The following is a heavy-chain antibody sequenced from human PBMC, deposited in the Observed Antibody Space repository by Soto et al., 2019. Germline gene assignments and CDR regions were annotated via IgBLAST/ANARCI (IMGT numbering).Heavy chain of an antibody. CDR3: AADRGSSGWYFYSYGMDV. CDR2: FVGGSGNT. J-gene: IGHJ6*02. D-gene: IGHD6-19*01. V-gene: IGHV1-58*01. Sequence: QMQLVQSGPEVKKPGTSVKVSCKASGFTFTSSAVQWVRQARGQRLEWIGWFVGGSGNTNDPQKFQERVTITRDMSTSTAYMELSRLRSEDTAVYYCAADRGSSGWYFYSYGMDVWGQGTTVTVSS. CDR1: GFTFTSSA.